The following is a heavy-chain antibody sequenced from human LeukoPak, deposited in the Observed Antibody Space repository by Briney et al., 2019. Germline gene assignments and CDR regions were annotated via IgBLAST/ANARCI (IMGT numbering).Heavy chain of an antibody. J-gene: IGHJ6*03. CDR1: GFTLSNYW. D-gene: IGHD2-21*02. CDR3: ARGRATAVPHYYDYFMDV. Sequence: GGSLRLFCAASGFTLSNYWMHWVRHGPGERLVWVSSSSSVGANTHYADSVRGRFTISRDNANNILSLHMNGLRADDAAVYFCARGRATAVPHYYDYFMDVWGTGTTVIVSS. V-gene: IGHV3-74*01. CDR2: SSSVGANT.